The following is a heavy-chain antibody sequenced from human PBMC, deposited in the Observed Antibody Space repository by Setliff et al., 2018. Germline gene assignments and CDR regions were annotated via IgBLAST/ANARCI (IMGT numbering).Heavy chain of an antibody. V-gene: IGHV4-34*01. CDR1: GGSFSTYY. CDR2: INHSGST. Sequence: PSETLSLTCAVYGGSFSTYYWIWIRQPPGKGLEWIGEINHSGSTNYNPSLKSRVTISIYKSKNQLSLDLTSVTAADTAVYYCARVGQQLVSGDYWGQGTLVTVSS. J-gene: IGHJ4*02. D-gene: IGHD6-13*01. CDR3: ARVGQQLVSGDY.